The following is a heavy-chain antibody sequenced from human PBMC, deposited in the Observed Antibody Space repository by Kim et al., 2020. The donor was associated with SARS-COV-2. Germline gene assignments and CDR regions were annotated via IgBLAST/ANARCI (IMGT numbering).Heavy chain of an antibody. D-gene: IGHD3-16*02. CDR2: IYYSGNT. CDR3: ARGTYDYVWGSYRFVY. V-gene: IGHV4-59*01. Sequence: SETLSLTCTVSGGSISGYHWSWIRQSPGRGLEWIGYIYYSGNTNYSPSLKSRVTISIDTSKHQFSLKLRSVPAADTAVYYCARGTYDYVWGSYRFVYWGQGTLVTVSS. J-gene: IGHJ4*02. CDR1: GGSISGYH.